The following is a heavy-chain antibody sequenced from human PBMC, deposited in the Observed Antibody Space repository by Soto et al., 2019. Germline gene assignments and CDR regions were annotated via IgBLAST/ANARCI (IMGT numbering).Heavy chain of an antibody. J-gene: IGHJ3*02. Sequence: QGQLVQSGAEVKKPGASVKVSCKASGYTFTSYGISWVRQAPGQGLEWMGWISAYNGNTNYAQKLQGRVTMTTDTSTSTAYMELRSLRSDDTAVYYCASPDIAARHDGSAFDIWGQGTMVTVSS. D-gene: IGHD6-6*01. CDR3: ASPDIAARHDGSAFDI. CDR1: GYTFTSYG. V-gene: IGHV1-18*04. CDR2: ISAYNGNT.